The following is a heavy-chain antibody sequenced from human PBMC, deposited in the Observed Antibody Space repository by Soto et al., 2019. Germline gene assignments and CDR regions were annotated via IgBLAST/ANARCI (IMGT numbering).Heavy chain of an antibody. J-gene: IGHJ4*02. Sequence: SETLSLTCAVYGGSFSGYYWSWIRQPPGKGLERIGEINHSGSTNYNPSLKSRVTISVDTSKNQFSLKLSSVTAADTAVYYCARGKGWFGIAAAATRPNSSYYFDYWGQGTLVTVSS. V-gene: IGHV4-34*01. D-gene: IGHD6-13*01. CDR2: INHSGST. CDR3: ARGKGWFGIAAAATRPNSSYYFDY. CDR1: GGSFSGYY.